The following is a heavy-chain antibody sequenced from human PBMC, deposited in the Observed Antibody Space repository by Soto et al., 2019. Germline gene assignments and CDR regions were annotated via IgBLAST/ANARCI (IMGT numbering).Heavy chain of an antibody. CDR3: AKHLSAWLRMEAFDV. D-gene: IGHD5-12*01. CDR1: GDSISSYY. CDR2: ACYGGNT. V-gene: IGHV4-59*08. J-gene: IGHJ3*01. Sequence: QVQLQESGPGLVKPSETLSLTCTVSGDSISSYYWSWIRQPPGKGLEWIGYACYGGNTNFNPSLTSRVTIEVDTSKCQFALKLNSVTGADTAVYYFAKHLSAWLRMEAFDVWGTGTMVTVSS.